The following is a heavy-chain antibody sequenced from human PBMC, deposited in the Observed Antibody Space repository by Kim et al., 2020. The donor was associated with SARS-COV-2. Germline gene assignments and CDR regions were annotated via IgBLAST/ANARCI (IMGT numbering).Heavy chain of an antibody. J-gene: IGHJ4*02. D-gene: IGHD3-16*01. CDR2: IYHLGGA. Sequence: SETLSLTCVVSGVSVDNSNFHWGWVRQSPGKGLEWIGSIYHLGGALYSSSLKSRVTLSVDTSRNQFSMTLTSVTAADTAIYYCVRVDGGGCDSWGQG. CDR1: GVSVDNSNFH. CDR3: VRVDGGGCDS. V-gene: IGHV4-39*07.